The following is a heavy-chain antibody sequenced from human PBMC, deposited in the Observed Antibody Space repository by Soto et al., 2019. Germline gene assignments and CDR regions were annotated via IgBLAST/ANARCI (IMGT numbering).Heavy chain of an antibody. CDR1: GFTFSDYY. V-gene: IGHV3-11*01. Sequence: GGSLRLSCAASGFTFSDYYMSWIRQAPGKGLEWVSYISSSGSTIYYADSVKGGSTISRDNARKSLYLQMNSLRAEDTAVYYCARVPSVVPAGGSSWYGGSGRVYYFDYWGQGTLVTVSS. CDR3: ARVPSVVPAGGSSWYGGSGRVYYFDY. CDR2: ISSSGSTI. J-gene: IGHJ4*02. D-gene: IGHD2-2*01.